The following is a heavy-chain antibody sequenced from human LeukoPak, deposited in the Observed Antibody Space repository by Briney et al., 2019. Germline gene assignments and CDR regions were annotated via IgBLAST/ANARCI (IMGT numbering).Heavy chain of an antibody. V-gene: IGHV1-69*04. CDR3: AREVYGYNWYYYYGMDV. J-gene: IGHJ6*02. CDR1: GGTFSSYA. Sequence: SVKVSCKASGGTFSSYAISWVRQAPGQGLEWMGRIIPILGIANYAQKFQGRVTITADTSTSTAYMELSSLRSEDTAVYYCAREVYGYNWYYYYGMDVWGQGTTVTVSS. CDR2: IIPILGIA. D-gene: IGHD5-24*01.